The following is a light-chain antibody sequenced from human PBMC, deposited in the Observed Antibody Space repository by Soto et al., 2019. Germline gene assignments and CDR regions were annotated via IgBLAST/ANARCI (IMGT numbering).Light chain of an antibody. CDR2: AFN. J-gene: IGLJ1*01. CDR1: ISDVGGYNY. V-gene: IGLV2-14*01. Sequence: QCLLTQPASVSGSPGQSINISCTGTISDVGGYNYVSWYQQHPGKAPKLMIYAFNYRPSGVSNRFSGSKSGNTASVTISGLQADDEADYYCRSYTSRSTGVFGTGTKATVL. CDR3: RSYTSRSTGV.